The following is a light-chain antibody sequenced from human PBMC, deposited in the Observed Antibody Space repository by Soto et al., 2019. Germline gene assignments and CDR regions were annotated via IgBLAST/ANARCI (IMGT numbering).Light chain of an antibody. CDR3: QNYDSAPIT. Sequence: PYSLSASVGHRVSVTCRASQGISNYLAWYQQKPGKVPKVLIYAASTLQPGVPSRFSGSGSGTEFTLTINSLQPDDIATYYCQNYDSAPITFGQGTRLEVK. CDR2: AAS. CDR1: QGISNY. V-gene: IGKV1-27*01. J-gene: IGKJ5*01.